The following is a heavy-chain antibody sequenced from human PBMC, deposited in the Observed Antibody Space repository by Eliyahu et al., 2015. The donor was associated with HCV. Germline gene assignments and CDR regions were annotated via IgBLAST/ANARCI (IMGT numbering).Heavy chain of an antibody. Sequence: QLQLQESGPGLVKPSETLSLTCTVSGRSISSRXYYWGWIRQPPGKGLEWIGXIYYSGNTYYNPSLKSRVTISVDTSKNQFSLKLSSVTAADTAVYYCARLGYCSGGSCLGMSGDNWFDPWGQGTLVTVSS. J-gene: IGHJ5*02. CDR1: GRSISSRXYY. D-gene: IGHD2-15*01. V-gene: IGHV4-39*07. CDR2: IYYSGNT. CDR3: ARLGYCSGGSCLGMSGDNWFDP.